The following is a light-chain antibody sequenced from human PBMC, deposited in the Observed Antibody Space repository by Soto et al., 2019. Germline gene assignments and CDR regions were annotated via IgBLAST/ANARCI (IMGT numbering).Light chain of an antibody. CDR2: AAS. CDR1: QGISSY. J-gene: IGKJ3*01. Sequence: IQLTQSPSSLSSSVGDRVTITCRASQGISSYLAWYQQKPGKAPKLLIYAASTLQSGVPSRFSGSGSGTDFTLTISSLQPEDFATYDCQQLNSYPLTFGPGTKVDLK. V-gene: IGKV1-9*01. CDR3: QQLNSYPLT.